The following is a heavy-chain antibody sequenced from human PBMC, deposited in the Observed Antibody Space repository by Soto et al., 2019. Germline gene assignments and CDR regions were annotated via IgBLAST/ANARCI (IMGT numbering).Heavy chain of an antibody. CDR2: IDTSGGVT. Sequence: GGSLRLSCTASGFTFSSFFMNWVRQAPGKGPEWVSGIDTSGGVTHYADSVKGRFTISRDNSKNTQYLQMSSLRADDTAVYYCVKGEYYYDSSGYYPFDYWGQGTLVTVSS. CDR3: VKGEYYYDSSGYYPFDY. CDR1: GFTFSSFF. V-gene: IGHV3-64D*06. J-gene: IGHJ4*02. D-gene: IGHD3-22*01.